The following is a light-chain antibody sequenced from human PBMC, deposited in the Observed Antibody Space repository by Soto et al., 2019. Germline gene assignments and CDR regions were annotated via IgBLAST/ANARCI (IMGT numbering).Light chain of an antibody. CDR1: QDIKNY. CDR3: QQCDDFIT. CDR2: EAS. V-gene: IGKV1-33*01. Sequence: DIQMTQSPSSLSASVGDRVTITCQASQDIKNYLNWYQQKPGKAPKLLIYEASNMETGDPSRVSGSGSGRSFTFSISSLQPEDIATYYCQQCDDFITFGGGTRIEIK. J-gene: IGKJ4*01.